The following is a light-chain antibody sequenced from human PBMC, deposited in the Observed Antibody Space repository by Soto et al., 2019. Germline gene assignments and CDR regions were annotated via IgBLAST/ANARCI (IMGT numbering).Light chain of an antibody. V-gene: IGKV3-20*01. CDR2: CVS. CDR3: QQYGSSPPT. J-gene: IGKJ1*01. CDR1: QSLSTNY. Sequence: EIVLTQSPGTLSLSPGERDTLSCRASQSLSTNYLAWYQRKPGQAPRLLIYCVSSRATDIPRRISGSGSGTDVTLTITRLEPEDFVVYYCQQYGSSPPTFGQGTKVEIK.